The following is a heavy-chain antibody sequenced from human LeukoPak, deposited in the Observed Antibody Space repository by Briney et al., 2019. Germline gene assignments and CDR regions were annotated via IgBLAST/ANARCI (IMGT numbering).Heavy chain of an antibody. Sequence: SETLSLTCTVSGGSISSGDYYWSWIRQPPGKGLEWIGYIYYSGSTYYNPSLKSRVTISVDTSKNQFSLKLSSVIAADTAVYYCARGLTEIVVVPAAIGWFDPWGQGTLVTVSS. CDR1: GGSISSGDYY. V-gene: IGHV4-30-4*08. J-gene: IGHJ5*02. CDR2: IYYSGST. D-gene: IGHD2-2*01. CDR3: ARGLTEIVVVPAAIGWFDP.